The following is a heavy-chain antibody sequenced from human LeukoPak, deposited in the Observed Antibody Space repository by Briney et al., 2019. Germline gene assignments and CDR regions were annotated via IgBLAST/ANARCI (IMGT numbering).Heavy chain of an antibody. CDR2: IYYSGST. CDR3: ARDSRGEGDAFDI. Sequence: SETLSLTCTVSGGSISSYYWSWLRQPPGKGLEWFGYIYYSGSTNYNPSLKSRVTITVDTSKNQFSLKLSSVTAAATAVYYCARDSRGEGDAFDIWGQGTMVTVSS. V-gene: IGHV4-59*01. J-gene: IGHJ3*02. CDR1: GGSISSYY. D-gene: IGHD3-16*01.